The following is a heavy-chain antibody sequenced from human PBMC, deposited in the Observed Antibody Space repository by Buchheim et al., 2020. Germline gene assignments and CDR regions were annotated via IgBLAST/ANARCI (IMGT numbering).Heavy chain of an antibody. Sequence: QVQLQESGPGLVKPSETLSLTCTVSGGSISSYYWSWIRQPPGKGLEWIGYIYYSGSTNYNPSLKSRVTISVDTSKNQFSLKLSSVTAADTAAYYCARWAYDSSGYYTSDAFDIWGQGT. CDR3: ARWAYDSSGYYTSDAFDI. J-gene: IGHJ3*02. V-gene: IGHV4-59*01. CDR1: GGSISSYY. D-gene: IGHD3-22*01. CDR2: IYYSGST.